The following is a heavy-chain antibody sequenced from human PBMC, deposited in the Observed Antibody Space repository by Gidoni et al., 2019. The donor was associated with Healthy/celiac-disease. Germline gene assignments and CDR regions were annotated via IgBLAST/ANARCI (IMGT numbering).Heavy chain of an antibody. J-gene: IGHJ4*02. Sequence: QVQPVESGGGVVQPGRSLRLSCAASGFTFGSYGMHWVRQAPGTGLEWVSVIWYDGSNKYYADSVKGRFTISRDNSKNTLYLQMNSLRAEDTAVYYCARDNSGSYSGYYFDYWGQGTLVTVSS. CDR1: GFTFGSYG. V-gene: IGHV3-33*01. CDR2: IWYDGSNK. D-gene: IGHD1-26*01. CDR3: ARDNSGSYSGYYFDY.